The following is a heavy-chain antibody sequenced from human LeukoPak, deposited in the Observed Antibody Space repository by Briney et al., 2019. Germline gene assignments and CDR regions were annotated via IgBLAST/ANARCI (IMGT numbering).Heavy chain of an antibody. D-gene: IGHD6-19*01. Sequence: ASVKVSCKASGYTFTSYAMNWVRQAPGQGLEWMGWSNANTGNPTYAQGFKGRFVLSLDTSDSTTYLQISSLKAEDTAVYYCASSGIAVTYWGQGTLVTVSS. CDR1: GYTFTSYA. CDR3: ASSGIAVTY. J-gene: IGHJ4*02. V-gene: IGHV7-4-1*02. CDR2: SNANTGNP.